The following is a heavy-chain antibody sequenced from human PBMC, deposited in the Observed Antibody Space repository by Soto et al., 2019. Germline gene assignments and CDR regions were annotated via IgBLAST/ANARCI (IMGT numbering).Heavy chain of an antibody. Sequence: QVQLQQWGAGLLKPSETLSLTCAVYGGSFSGYYWSWIRQPPGKGLEWIGEINHSGSANYNPSLESRLTISVDTSKNQFSLEVRSVTAADTAVYYWARAKGYGANSWRDSWGQGNLVTVSS. J-gene: IGHJ5*01. CDR1: GGSFSGYY. CDR2: INHSGSA. D-gene: IGHD4-17*01. CDR3: ARAKGYGANSWRDS. V-gene: IGHV4-34*01.